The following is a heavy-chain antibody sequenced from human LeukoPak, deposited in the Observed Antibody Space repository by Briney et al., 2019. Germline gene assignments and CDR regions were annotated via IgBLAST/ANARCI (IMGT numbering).Heavy chain of an antibody. Sequence: NSSETLSLTCTVSGGSITSSGYYWGWIRQPPGKGLEWIASIHYSGITYYNPCVKSRITISVDKTQNSFSLKLSSVTAADTAVYYCARYGGQSEFDYWGQGTLVTVSS. V-gene: IGHV4-39*01. CDR2: IHYSGIT. J-gene: IGHJ4*02. CDR1: GGSITSSGYY. D-gene: IGHD4-23*01. CDR3: ARYGGQSEFDY.